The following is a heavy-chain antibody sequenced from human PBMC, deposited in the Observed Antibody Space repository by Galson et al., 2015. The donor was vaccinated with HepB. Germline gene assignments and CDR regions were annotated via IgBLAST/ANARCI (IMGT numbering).Heavy chain of an antibody. Sequence: SVKVSCKASGYTFTSYFMHWVRQAPGQGLEWMGIINPSGGTTSFAQKFQDRVTMTRDTSTKIVYMELSGLRSEDSAVYYCISAGFSGYDYYFDNWGQGTLVTVSA. V-gene: IGHV1-46*01. CDR1: GYTFTSYF. D-gene: IGHD5-12*01. CDR2: INPSGGTT. CDR3: ISAGFSGYDYYFDN. J-gene: IGHJ4*02.